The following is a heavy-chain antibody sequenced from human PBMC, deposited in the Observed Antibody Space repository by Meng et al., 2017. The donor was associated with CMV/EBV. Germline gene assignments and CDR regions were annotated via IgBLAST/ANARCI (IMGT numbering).Heavy chain of an antibody. CDR3: AHKGRRMAAAGINWFDP. J-gene: IGHJ5*02. CDR2: IYWDDDK. V-gene: IGHV2-5*02. Sequence: QLTLTESGPTPVKPTQTLTLTCTLSGFSLSTSGVGVGWIRQPPGKALEWLALIYWDDDKRYSPSLKSRLTITKDTSKNQVVLTMTNMDPVDTATYYCAHKGRRMAAAGINWFDPWGQGTLVTVSS. D-gene: IGHD6-13*01. CDR1: GFSLSTSGVG.